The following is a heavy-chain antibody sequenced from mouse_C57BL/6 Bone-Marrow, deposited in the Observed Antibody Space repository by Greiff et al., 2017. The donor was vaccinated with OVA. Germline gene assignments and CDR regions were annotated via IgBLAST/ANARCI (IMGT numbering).Heavy chain of an antibody. CDR2: IYPRSGNT. J-gene: IGHJ4*01. V-gene: IGHV1-81*01. CDR1: GYTFTSYG. CDR3: AREGDGDYVGAMDY. D-gene: IGHD2-13*01. Sequence: VQLQQSGAELARPGASVKLSCQASGYTFTSYGISWVKQRTGQGLEWIGEIYPRSGNTYYNETFKGKATLTADKSSSTAYMEIRRLTSEDSAVYFCAREGDGDYVGAMDYWGQGTSVTVSS.